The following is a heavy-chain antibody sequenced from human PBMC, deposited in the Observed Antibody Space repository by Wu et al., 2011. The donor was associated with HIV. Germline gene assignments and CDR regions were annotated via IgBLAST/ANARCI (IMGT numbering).Heavy chain of an antibody. J-gene: IGHJ3*01. D-gene: IGHD3-16*02. CDR1: GYTFTSYW. CDR3: ARLALHPYRGPETKAYALDF. V-gene: IGHV5-51*01. Sequence: VQLVQSGAEVKKPGESLKISCKTSGYTFTSYWIAWVRQMPGKGLEWMAMIYPGESETRFSPSLQGQVTISADKSITSAYLQWSSLKASDTAMYYCARLALHPYRGPETKAYALDFWGQGTMVTVSS. CDR2: IYPGESET.